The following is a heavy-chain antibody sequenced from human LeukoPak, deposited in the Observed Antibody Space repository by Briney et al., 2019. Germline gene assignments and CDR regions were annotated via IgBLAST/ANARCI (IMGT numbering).Heavy chain of an antibody. CDR3: ASSRGWNAFDI. Sequence: SETLSLTCTVSGGSINNDDNYWSWIRQPPGKGLEWIGYIYYSGNTYYNPSLKSRVTISVDTSKNQFSLKLSSVTAADTAVYYCASSRGWNAFDIWGQGTMVTVSS. V-gene: IGHV4-30-4*08. J-gene: IGHJ3*02. D-gene: IGHD5-24*01. CDR2: IYYSGNT. CDR1: GGSINNDDNY.